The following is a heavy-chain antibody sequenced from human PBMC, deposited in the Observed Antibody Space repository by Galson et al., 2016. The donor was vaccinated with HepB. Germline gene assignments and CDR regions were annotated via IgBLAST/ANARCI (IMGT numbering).Heavy chain of an antibody. CDR3: VRQINSVTDPFDY. D-gene: IGHD4-17*01. CDR2: IYPGDSDT. V-gene: IGHV5-51*01. Sequence: SGAEVKKPGESVKISCKGSGYSFSNHWIGWVRQRPGKGLELMGIIYPGDSDTKYSASFQGQVTISADKSSYTAHLQWSSLKASDTAIYFCVRQINSVTDPFDYWGQGTLVTVSS. CDR1: GYSFSNHW. J-gene: IGHJ4*02.